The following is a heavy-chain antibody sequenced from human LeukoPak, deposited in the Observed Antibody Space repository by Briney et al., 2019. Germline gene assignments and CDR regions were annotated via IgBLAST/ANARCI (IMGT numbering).Heavy chain of an antibody. CDR3: ARGGVAKLGPLDL. Sequence: GASVKVSCKASGGTFSSYAISWVRQAPGQGLEWMGTINPSDSSTSYAQKFQGRVTMTRDTSTSTVYMELSSLRSEDTAVYYCARGGVAKLGPLDLWGQGTLVTVSS. J-gene: IGHJ5*02. CDR1: GGTFSSYA. D-gene: IGHD7-27*01. CDR2: INPSDSST. V-gene: IGHV1-46*01.